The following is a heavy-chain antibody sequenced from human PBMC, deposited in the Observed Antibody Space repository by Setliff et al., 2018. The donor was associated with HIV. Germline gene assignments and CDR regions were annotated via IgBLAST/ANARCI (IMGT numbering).Heavy chain of an antibody. Sequence: PGGSLRLSCAASGFTFSSYWMSWVRQAPGKGLEWVANIKQDESEIYYVDSVKGRFTISRDNAKNSLYLQMNSLRAEDTAVYYCARVATVSHPGDYFDYWGQGTLVTVSS. J-gene: IGHJ4*02. CDR2: IKQDESEI. CDR1: GFTFSSYW. CDR3: ARVATVSHPGDYFDY. D-gene: IGHD4-4*01. V-gene: IGHV3-7*04.